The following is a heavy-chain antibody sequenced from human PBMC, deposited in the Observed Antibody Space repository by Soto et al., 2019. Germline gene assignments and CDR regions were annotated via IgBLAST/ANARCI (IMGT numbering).Heavy chain of an antibody. CDR1: GFTFNDHF. Sequence: EEQLVESGGCLVQPGGSLRLSCAASGFTFNDHFMDWVRQAPGKGLEWVGRTRNKANSYTTEYAASVEGRFTVSRDDSKNSLYLQMNSLKTEDTAVYYCARESSFCSGSSCYFIAPFDYWGQGTLVTVSS. J-gene: IGHJ4*02. CDR2: TRNKANSYTT. D-gene: IGHD2-15*01. V-gene: IGHV3-72*01. CDR3: ARESSFCSGSSCYFIAPFDY.